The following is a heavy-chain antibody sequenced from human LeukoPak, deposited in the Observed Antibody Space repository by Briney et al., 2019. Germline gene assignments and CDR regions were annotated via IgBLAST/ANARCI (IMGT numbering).Heavy chain of an antibody. Sequence: SETLSLTCAVYGGSFSGYYWSWIRQPPGKGLEWIGEINHSGSTNYNPSLTSRVTISVDTSKNQFSLKLSSVTAADTAVYYCARHRNWLLSTAFSWFDPWGQGTLVTVSS. CDR2: INHSGST. V-gene: IGHV4-34*01. CDR3: ARHRNWLLSTAFSWFDP. CDR1: GGSFSGYY. J-gene: IGHJ5*02. D-gene: IGHD3-9*01.